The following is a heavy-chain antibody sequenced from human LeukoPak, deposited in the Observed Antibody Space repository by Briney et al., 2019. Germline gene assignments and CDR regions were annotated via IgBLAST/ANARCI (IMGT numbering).Heavy chain of an antibody. CDR2: ISYDGSNK. CDR3: ARGGDIVVVPAALIGWFDP. J-gene: IGHJ5*02. CDR1: GFTFSSYA. Sequence: GGSLRLSCAASGFTFSSYAMPWVRQAPGKGLEWVAVISYDGSNKYYADSVKGRFTISRDNSKNTLYLQMNSLRAEDTAVYYCARGGDIVVVPAALIGWFDPWGQGTLVTVSS. V-gene: IGHV3-30*04. D-gene: IGHD2-2*01.